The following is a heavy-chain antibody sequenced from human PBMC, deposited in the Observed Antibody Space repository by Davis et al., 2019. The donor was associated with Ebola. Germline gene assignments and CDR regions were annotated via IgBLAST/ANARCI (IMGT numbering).Heavy chain of an antibody. D-gene: IGHD3-16*01. J-gene: IGHJ4*02. CDR2: ISMRGDTT. V-gene: IGHV3-23*01. Sequence: GESLKISCAASGFIFRNWGMTWVRQASGKGLECVAAISMRGDTTDYADSVRGRFSVSRDNSKNTLFLEMNSLRVDDTAIYFCLGDPNWAFGYWGQGTLVTVSS. CDR3: LGDPNWAFGY. CDR1: GFIFRNWG.